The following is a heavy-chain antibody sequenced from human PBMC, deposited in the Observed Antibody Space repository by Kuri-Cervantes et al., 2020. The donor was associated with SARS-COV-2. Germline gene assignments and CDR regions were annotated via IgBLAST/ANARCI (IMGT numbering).Heavy chain of an antibody. CDR2: INSDGSST. CDR3: AKEEGSGWYNWFDP. Sequence: GESLKISCAASGFTFSSYWMHWVRQAPGKGLVWVSRINSDGSSTSYADSVKGRFTISRDNAKNTLYLQMNSLRAEDTAVYYCAKEEGSGWYNWFDPWGQGTLVTVSS. J-gene: IGHJ5*02. D-gene: IGHD6-19*01. CDR1: GFTFSSYW. V-gene: IGHV3-74*01.